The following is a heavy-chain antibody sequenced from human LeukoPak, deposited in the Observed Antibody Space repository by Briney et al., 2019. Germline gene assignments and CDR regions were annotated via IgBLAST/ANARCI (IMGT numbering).Heavy chain of an antibody. V-gene: IGHV3-23*01. D-gene: IGHD3-10*01. J-gene: IGHJ4*02. CDR1: GFTLSSYA. Sequence: GGSLRLSCAASGFTLSSYAMSWVRQDPGKGLEWVSAISGSGGSTYYADSVKGRFTISRDNSKNTLYLQMNSLRAEDTAVYYCAKSGAVRGYYFDYWGQGTLVTVSS. CDR2: ISGSGGST. CDR3: AKSGAVRGYYFDY.